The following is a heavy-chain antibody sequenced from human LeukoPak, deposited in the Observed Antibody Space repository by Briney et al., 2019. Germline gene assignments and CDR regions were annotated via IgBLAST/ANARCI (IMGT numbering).Heavy chain of an antibody. CDR3: ARDPGYIYGSDAFDI. D-gene: IGHD5-18*01. J-gene: IGHJ3*02. CDR1: GYTFTGYG. CDR2: ISAYNGNT. V-gene: IGHV1-18*01. Sequence: GASVTVSCKASGYTFTGYGINWVRQAPGQGLEWMGWISAYNGNTNYAQKFQGRVTMTTDTSTSTAYMELRSLRSDDTAVYYCARDPGYIYGSDAFDIWGQGTMVTVSS.